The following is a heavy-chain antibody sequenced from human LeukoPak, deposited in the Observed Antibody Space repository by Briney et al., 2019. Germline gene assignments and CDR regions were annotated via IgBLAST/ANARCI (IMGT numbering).Heavy chain of an antibody. CDR2: IGTSGDT. D-gene: IGHD1-26*01. Sequence: GGSLRLSCAASGFTFSRYDMHWVRQATGKGLEWVSVIGTSGDTYYAGSVKGRFTVSRDNAKNTLYLQMNSLRAEDTAVYYCARDVTYSGSYHDVCDVWGQGTMVTVSS. CDR3: ARDVTYSGSYHDVCDV. J-gene: IGHJ3*01. V-gene: IGHV3-13*04. CDR1: GFTFSRYD.